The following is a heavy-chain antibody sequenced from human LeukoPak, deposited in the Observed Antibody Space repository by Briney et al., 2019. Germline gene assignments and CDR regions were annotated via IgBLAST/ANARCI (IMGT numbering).Heavy chain of an antibody. D-gene: IGHD3-9*01. CDR1: GFTFSSYA. Sequence: GGSLRLSCAASGFTFSSYAMSWVRQAPGKGLEWVSAISGSGGSTYYADSVKGRFTISRDNAKNSLYLQMNSLRAEDTAVYYCARDTGTYDILTGYYDDYFDYWGQGTLVTVSS. CDR3: ARDTGTYDILTGYYDDYFDY. V-gene: IGHV3-23*01. J-gene: IGHJ4*02. CDR2: ISGSGGST.